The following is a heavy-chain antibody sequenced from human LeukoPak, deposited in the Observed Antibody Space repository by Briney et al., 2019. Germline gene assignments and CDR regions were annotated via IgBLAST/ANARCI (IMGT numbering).Heavy chain of an antibody. CDR2: VYRSGSA. D-gene: IGHD5-24*01. Sequence: PSETLSLTCTVSLGSLSSTIYYWGWFRQPPGKGLEWIGSVYRSGSAYYNPSLKSRLLVSVDTSNNQFSLKLTFVTVADTAMYYCARANPPSPGGRWPDWGQGTQVIVSS. CDR3: ARANPPSPGGRWPD. V-gene: IGHV4-39*07. CDR1: LGSLSSTIYY. J-gene: IGHJ4*02.